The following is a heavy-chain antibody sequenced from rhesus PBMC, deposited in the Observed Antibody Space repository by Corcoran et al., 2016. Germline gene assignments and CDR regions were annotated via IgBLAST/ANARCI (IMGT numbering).Heavy chain of an antibody. V-gene: IGHV4-160*01. CDR2: IRSGGST. Sequence: QVQLQQWGEGLVKPSETLSLTCAVYGGSISSNYWSWIRQPPGKGLEWIGCIRSGGSTNYNPSLKSRVTISIDTSKNQFSLKLSSVTAADTAVYYCARGGSIQRVSWSGLDSWGQGVVVTVSS. CDR3: ARGGSIQRVSWSGLDS. J-gene: IGHJ6*01. D-gene: IGHD5-24*01. CDR1: GGSISSNY.